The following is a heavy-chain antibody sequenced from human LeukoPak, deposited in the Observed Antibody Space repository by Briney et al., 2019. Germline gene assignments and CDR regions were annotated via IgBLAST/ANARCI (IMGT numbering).Heavy chain of an antibody. CDR2: ISDSGDST. D-gene: IGHD3-9*01. CDR1: GFTFSSYA. CDR3: AKENYDILTGYPIDY. Sequence: GGSLRLSCAASGFTFSSYAMGWVRQAPGKGLEWVSIISDSGDSTYSADSVKGRFTISRDNSKNTLYLQMNSLRAEDTAVYYCAKENYDILTGYPIDYWGQGTLVTVSS. V-gene: IGHV3-23*01. J-gene: IGHJ4*02.